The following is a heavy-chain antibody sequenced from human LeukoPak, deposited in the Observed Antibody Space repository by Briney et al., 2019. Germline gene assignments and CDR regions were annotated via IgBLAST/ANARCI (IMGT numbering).Heavy chain of an antibody. CDR3: AKGLQSGGTCYSGFDS. V-gene: IGHV3-53*01. D-gene: IGHD2-15*01. Sequence: TGGSLRLSCAASGFTVSSNYMSWVRQAPGKGLEWVSVIYRGGTTYYADSVKGRFTISRDNSKNTVYLEMSSLRAEDTALYYCAKGLQSGGTCYSGFDSWGQGTLVTVSS. CDR1: GFTVSSNY. CDR2: IYRGGTT. J-gene: IGHJ4*02.